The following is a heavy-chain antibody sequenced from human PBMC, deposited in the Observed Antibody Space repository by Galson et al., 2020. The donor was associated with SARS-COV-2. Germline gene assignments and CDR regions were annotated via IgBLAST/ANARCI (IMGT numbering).Heavy chain of an antibody. CDR3: ARTQVWAYSYGPGAFDI. J-gene: IGHJ3*02. Sequence: SGPTLVKPTQTLTLTCTFSGFSPSTSGMCVSWIRQPPGKALEWLALIDWDDDKYYSTSLKTRLTISKDTSKNQVVLTMTNMDPVDTATYYCARTQVWAYSYGPGAFDIWGQGTMVTDSS. V-gene: IGHV2-70*01. D-gene: IGHD5-18*01. CDR2: IDWDDDK. CDR1: GFSPSTSGMC.